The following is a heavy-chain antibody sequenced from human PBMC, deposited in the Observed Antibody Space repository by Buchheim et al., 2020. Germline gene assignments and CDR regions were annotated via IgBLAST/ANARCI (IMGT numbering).Heavy chain of an antibody. CDR3: ATGLGKSDFDY. CDR1: GFTISDAW. Sequence: EVQLVESGGGLVKPGGSLRLSCAVSGFTISDAWMSWVRQAPGKGLEWVGRIKSKTDGGTRDNAASVKGRILISRDDPKNVLYLQMNSLKTEDTAVYYCATGLGKSDFDYWGQGTL. CDR2: IKSKTDGGTR. V-gene: IGHV3-15*01. J-gene: IGHJ4*02. D-gene: IGHD1-26*01.